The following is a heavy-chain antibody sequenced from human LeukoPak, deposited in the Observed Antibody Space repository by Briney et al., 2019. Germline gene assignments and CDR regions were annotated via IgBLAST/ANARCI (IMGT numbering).Heavy chain of an antibody. D-gene: IGHD6-13*01. CDR1: GFTFSSYA. Sequence: GGSLRLSYAASGFTFSSYAMSWVRQAPGKGLEWVSAISGSSGSTYYADSVKGRFTISRDNSKNTLYLQMNSLRAEDTAVYYCAKDQTAPGMYYFDYWGQGTLVTVSS. J-gene: IGHJ4*02. CDR3: AKDQTAPGMYYFDY. V-gene: IGHV3-23*01. CDR2: ISGSSGST.